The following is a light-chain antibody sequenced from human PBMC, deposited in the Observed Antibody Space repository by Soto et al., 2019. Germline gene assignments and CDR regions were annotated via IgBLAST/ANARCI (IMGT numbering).Light chain of an antibody. Sequence: DLRITPCPSSPSPHLRDRVTITCRASQSISSYLNWYQQKPGKAPKFLIYAASNLQSGVPSRFSGSGSGTDFTLTVNSLQPEDFATYYCQQGYTSAITFGQGTKVDIK. CDR1: QSISSY. V-gene: IGKV1-39*01. CDR2: AAS. J-gene: IGKJ1*01. CDR3: QQGYTSAIT.